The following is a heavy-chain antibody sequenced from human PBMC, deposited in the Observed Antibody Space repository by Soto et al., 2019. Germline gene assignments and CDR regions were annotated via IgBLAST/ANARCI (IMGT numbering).Heavy chain of an antibody. D-gene: IGHD3-22*01. J-gene: IGHJ3*02. CDR3: ARDPPWHYDSSGYYYGAFDI. Sequence: GGSLRLSCAASGFTFSSYWMHWVRQAPGKGLVWVSRINSDGSSTSYADSVKGRFTISRDNAKNTLYLQMNSLRAEDTAVYYCARDPPWHYDSSGYYYGAFDIWGQGTMVTVSS. CDR2: INSDGSST. V-gene: IGHV3-74*01. CDR1: GFTFSSYW.